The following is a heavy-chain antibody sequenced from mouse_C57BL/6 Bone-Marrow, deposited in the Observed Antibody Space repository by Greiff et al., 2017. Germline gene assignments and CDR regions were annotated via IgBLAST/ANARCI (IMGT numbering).Heavy chain of an antibody. CDR3: TRSNWD. D-gene: IGHD4-1*01. J-gene: IGHJ2*01. V-gene: IGHV1-15*01. CDR2: IDPETGGT. Sequence: VQLVESGAELVRPGASVTLSCKASGYTFTDYEMHWVKQTPVHGLEWIGAIDPETGGTAYNQKFKGKAILTAEKSSSPAYMELRSLTSEDSAVYYCTRSNWDWGQGTTLTVSS. CDR1: GYTFTDYE.